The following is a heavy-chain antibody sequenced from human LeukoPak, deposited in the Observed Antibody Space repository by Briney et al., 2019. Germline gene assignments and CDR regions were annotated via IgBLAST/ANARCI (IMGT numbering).Heavy chain of an antibody. CDR1: GXSFSGYY. Sequence: SETLSLTCAVYGXSFSGYYWSWIRQPPGKGLEWIGEINHSGSTNYNPSLKSRVTISVDTSKNQFSLKLSSVTAADTAVYYCARGMRSTMVRGVIYWFDPWGQGTLVTVSS. CDR2: INHSGST. D-gene: IGHD3-10*01. J-gene: IGHJ5*02. V-gene: IGHV4-34*01. CDR3: ARGMRSTMVRGVIYWFDP.